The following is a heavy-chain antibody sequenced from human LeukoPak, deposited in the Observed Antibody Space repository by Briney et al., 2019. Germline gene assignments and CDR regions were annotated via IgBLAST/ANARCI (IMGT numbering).Heavy chain of an antibody. Sequence: LRLSCAASGFTVSSNYMSWVRQPPGKGLEWIGYIYYSGSTYYNPSLKSRVIILVDTSKNQFSLKLSSVTVADTAVYYCARIKMRGSGYLDPWGQGTLVTVSS. D-gene: IGHD3-22*01. V-gene: IGHV4-30-4*08. CDR1: GFTVSSNY. J-gene: IGHJ5*02. CDR2: IYYSGST. CDR3: ARIKMRGSGYLDP.